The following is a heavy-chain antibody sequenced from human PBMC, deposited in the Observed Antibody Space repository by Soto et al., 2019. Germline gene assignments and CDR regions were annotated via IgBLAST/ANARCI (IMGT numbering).Heavy chain of an antibody. Sequence: QVHLVQSGAEVQKPGASVKVSCQGSGYTFTSYGITWVRQAPGQGLEWMGWISAHNGHTDYAQKLQGRVTVTRDTSTSTAYMELRSLRSDDTAVYYCARGRYGDYWGQGALVTVSS. V-gene: IGHV1-18*01. CDR3: ARGRYGDY. D-gene: IGHD1-1*01. J-gene: IGHJ4*02. CDR1: GYTFTSYG. CDR2: ISAHNGHT.